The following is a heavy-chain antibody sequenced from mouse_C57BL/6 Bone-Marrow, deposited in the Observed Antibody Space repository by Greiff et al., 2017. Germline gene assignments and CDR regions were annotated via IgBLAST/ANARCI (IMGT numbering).Heavy chain of an antibody. J-gene: IGHJ1*03. CDR2: IYPRSGNT. CDR3: ARKLGRKYFDV. Sequence: QVHVKQSGAELARPGASVKLSCKASGYTFTSYGISWVKQRTGQGLEWIGEIYPRSGNTYYNEKFKGKATLTADKSSSTAYMELRSLTSEDSAVYFCARKLGRKYFDVWGTGTTVTVSS. CDR1: GYTFTSYG. D-gene: IGHD4-1*01. V-gene: IGHV1-81*01.